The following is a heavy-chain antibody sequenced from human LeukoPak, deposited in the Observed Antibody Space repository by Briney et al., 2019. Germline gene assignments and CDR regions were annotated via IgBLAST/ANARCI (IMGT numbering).Heavy chain of an antibody. V-gene: IGHV1-46*01. D-gene: IGHD2-2*01. CDR2: INPSGGST. CDR1: GYTFTSYY. CDR3: ARGNIVVVPAASGKHHNLDY. J-gene: IGHJ4*02. Sequence: GASVKVSCKASGYTFTSYYMHWVRQAPGQGLEWMGIINPSGGSTSYAQKFQGRVTMTRDTSTSTVYMELSSLRSEDTAVYYCARGNIVVVPAASGKHHNLDYWGQGTLVTVSS.